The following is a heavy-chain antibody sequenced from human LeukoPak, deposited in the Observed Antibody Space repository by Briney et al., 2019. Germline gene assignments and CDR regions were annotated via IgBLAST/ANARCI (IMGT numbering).Heavy chain of an antibody. V-gene: IGHV3-74*01. J-gene: IGHJ5*02. D-gene: IGHD6-13*01. CDR3: ARLRAPIAAAGNWFDH. Sequence: GGSLRLSCAASGFTFSSYWMHWVRHAPGKGLVWVSRINSDGSSTSYADSVKGRFTISRDNAKNTLYLQMNSLRAEDTAVYYCARLRAPIAAAGNWFDHWGQGTLVTVSS. CDR2: INSDGSST. CDR1: GFTFSSYW.